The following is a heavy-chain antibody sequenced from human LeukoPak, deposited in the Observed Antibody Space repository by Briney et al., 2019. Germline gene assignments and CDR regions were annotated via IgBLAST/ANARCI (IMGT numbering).Heavy chain of an antibody. CDR2: IKQDGSEK. CDR1: GFTFSSYR. V-gene: IGHV3-7*01. D-gene: IGHD1-26*01. CDR3: ARDTRTFDY. Sequence: GGSLRLSCAASGFTFSSYRMNWVRQAPGKGLEWVANIKQDGSEKYYVDSVKGRFTTSRDNAKNSLFLQMNSLRAEDTAVYYCARDTRTFDYWGQGTLVTVSS. J-gene: IGHJ4*02.